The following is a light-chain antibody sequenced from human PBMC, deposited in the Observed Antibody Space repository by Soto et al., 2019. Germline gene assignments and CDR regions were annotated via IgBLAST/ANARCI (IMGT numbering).Light chain of an antibody. CDR1: QSVSSSY. CDR2: GAS. V-gene: IGKV3-20*01. Sequence: EIGLTQSPGTLSLSPGEKPTLSCRARQSVSSSYLAWHQQKPGQAPRLLIYGASSRATGIPDRFSGSGSGTDFTLTISRLEPEDFAVYYCQQYGSSPSTFGGGTKVEIK. CDR3: QQYGSSPST. J-gene: IGKJ4*01.